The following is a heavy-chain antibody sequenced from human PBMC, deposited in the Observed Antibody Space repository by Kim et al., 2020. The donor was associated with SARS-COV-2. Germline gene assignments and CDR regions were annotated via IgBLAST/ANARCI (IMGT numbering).Heavy chain of an antibody. CDR1: GGPVRSSSYY. Sequence: SETLSLTCTVSGGPVRSSSYYWGWIRQPPGMGLEWIGSIYFSGSTYYTPALKSRVTISADTSKNQLFLKLSRVTAADTAVYYCAGHGPRDANDYWGQGTPVTVSS. CDR2: IYFSGST. J-gene: IGHJ4*02. CDR3: AGHGPRDANDY. V-gene: IGHV4-39*01.